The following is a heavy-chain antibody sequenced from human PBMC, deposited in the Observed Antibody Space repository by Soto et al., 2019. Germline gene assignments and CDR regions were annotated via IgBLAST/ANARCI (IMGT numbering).Heavy chain of an antibody. CDR3: AYRPSLDWGHFDS. J-gene: IGHJ4*02. CDR1: GFSLSTTGVG. Sequence: QITLKESGPTLVKPTQTLTLTCTFSGFSLSTTGVGVGWIRQPPGKALECLALIYWDDDKRYSPSLTNRLTITXDAXKNQVVLTMTNMHPVDTGTYFCAYRPSLDWGHFDSWGQGTLVTVSS. D-gene: IGHD7-27*01. V-gene: IGHV2-5*02. CDR2: IYWDDDK.